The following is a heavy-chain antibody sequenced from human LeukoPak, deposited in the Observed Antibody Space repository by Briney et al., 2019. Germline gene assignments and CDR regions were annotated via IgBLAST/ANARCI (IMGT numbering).Heavy chain of an antibody. CDR2: IYPGDSDT. V-gene: IGHV5-51*01. Sequence: GESLKISCKGSGYSLSSYWIGWVRQMPGKGLEWMGIIYPGDSDTRYSPSFQGQVTISADKSISTAYLQWSSLKASDTAMYYCARSPSSSGYYYSDAFDIWGQGTMVTVSS. J-gene: IGHJ3*02. CDR3: ARSPSSSGYYYSDAFDI. D-gene: IGHD3-22*01. CDR1: GYSLSSYW.